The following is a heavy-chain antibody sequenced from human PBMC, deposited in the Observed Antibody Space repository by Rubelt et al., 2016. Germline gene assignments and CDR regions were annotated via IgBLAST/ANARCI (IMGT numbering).Heavy chain of an antibody. CDR3: ARHRIIRDMTLGGWFDP. Sequence: QLQMQESGPGLVKPSETLSLTCTVSGASMTSDDYYYDWIRQSPGKGLEWLGNVHYSGRILYNSSLKSRVTMSVDTAKNQFSLKVTSVTATDTAVYFCARHRIIRDMTLGGWFDPWGQGTLATVSS. CDR1: GASMTSDDYY. D-gene: IGHD3-16*01. J-gene: IGHJ5*02. CDR2: VHYSGRI. V-gene: IGHV4-39*01.